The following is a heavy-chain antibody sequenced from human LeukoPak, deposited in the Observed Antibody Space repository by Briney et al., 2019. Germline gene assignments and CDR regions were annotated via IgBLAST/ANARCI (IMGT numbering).Heavy chain of an antibody. CDR1: GFSFNRRG. CDR3: ARIDGPTVFTYYMDL. V-gene: IGHV3-48*04. J-gene: IGHJ6*03. CDR2: ISPRSETI. Sequence: GGSLRLSCATSGFSFNRRGMNWVRHPPGKGLEWVSYISPRSETIYYAESVKGRFTVSRDDSKDSLYLQMHTLRAEDTAVYYCARIDGPTVFTYYMDLWGKGTTVAVAS. D-gene: IGHD3-16*01.